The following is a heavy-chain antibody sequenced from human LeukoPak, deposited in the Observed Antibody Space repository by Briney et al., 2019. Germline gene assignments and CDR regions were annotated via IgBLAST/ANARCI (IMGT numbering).Heavy chain of an antibody. CDR3: AKFRVVPAKGYY. CDR2: ISGSGSTI. J-gene: IGHJ4*02. CDR1: GFTFSDSY. D-gene: IGHD2-2*01. Sequence: PGGSLRLSCAASGFTFSDSYMSWIRQAPGKGLEWVSYISGSGSTIYYADSVKGRFTISRDNSKNTLYLQMNSLRAEDTAVYYCAKFRVVPAKGYYWGQGTLVTVSS. V-gene: IGHV3-11*01.